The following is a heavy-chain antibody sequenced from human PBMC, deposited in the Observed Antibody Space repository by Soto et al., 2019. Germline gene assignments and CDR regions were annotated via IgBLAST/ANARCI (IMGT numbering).Heavy chain of an antibody. CDR2: INTNTGNP. V-gene: IGHV7-4-1*01. CDR3: ARGYDFWSGYSGSYYYYYMDV. CDR1: VYTNTRYA. D-gene: IGHD3-3*01. Sequence: SVKLDCKTSVYTNTRYAVNCVRKTPRQGLEWMGWINTNTGNPTYAQGFTGRFVFSLDTSVSTAYLQICSLKAEDTAVYYCARGYDFWSGYSGSYYYYYMDVWGKGTTVTVSS. J-gene: IGHJ6*03.